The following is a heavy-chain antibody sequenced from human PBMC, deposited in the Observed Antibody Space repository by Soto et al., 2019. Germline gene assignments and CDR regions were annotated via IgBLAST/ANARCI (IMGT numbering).Heavy chain of an antibody. CDR3: ARDADYGGSRGGMDV. V-gene: IGHV4-31*03. J-gene: IGHJ6*02. D-gene: IGHD4-17*01. CDR2: IYYSGST. CDR1: GGSVNNADYF. Sequence: QVRLEESGPGLVKPSETLSLICSVSGGSVNNADYFWSWIRHHPENGLEWIGYIYYSGSTRYNPYFKTRATLSIDTSKNHFSLRLNSVTVADTAVYFCARDADYGGSRGGMDVWGRGTTVTVSS.